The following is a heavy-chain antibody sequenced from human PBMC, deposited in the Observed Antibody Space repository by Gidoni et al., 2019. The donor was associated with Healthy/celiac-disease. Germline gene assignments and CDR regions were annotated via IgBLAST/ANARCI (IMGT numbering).Heavy chain of an antibody. CDR3: ARSRSGKVYDCWSGPSPYYYYMDV. CDR1: GFTFSSYW. J-gene: IGHJ6*03. V-gene: IGHV3-7*01. D-gene: IGHD3-3*01. CDR2: IKQDGSEK. Sequence: EVQLVESGGGLVQPGGSLSLSCAASGFTFSSYWLRWVRQAPGKGLEWVANIKQDGSEKYYVDSVKGRFTISRDNAKNSLYRQMNSLRAEDTAVYYCARSRSGKVYDCWSGPSPYYYYMDVWGKGTTVTVSS.